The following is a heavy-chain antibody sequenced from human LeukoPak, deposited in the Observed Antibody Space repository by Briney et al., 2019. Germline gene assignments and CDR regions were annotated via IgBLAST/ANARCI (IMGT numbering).Heavy chain of an antibody. Sequence: GGSLRLSCVVSGFTFNRCWMNWVRQAPGKGLEWVAVISYDGSNKYYADSVKGRFTISRDNSKNTLYLQMNSLRAEDTAVYYCARDSDLGVLDYWGQGTLVTVSS. J-gene: IGHJ4*02. D-gene: IGHD3-10*01. CDR3: ARDSDLGVLDY. V-gene: IGHV3-30-3*01. CDR1: GFTFNRCW. CDR2: ISYDGSNK.